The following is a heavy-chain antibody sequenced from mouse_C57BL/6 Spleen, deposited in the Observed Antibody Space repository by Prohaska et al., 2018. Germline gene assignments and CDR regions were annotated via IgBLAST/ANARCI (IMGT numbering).Heavy chain of an antibody. CDR2: ISDGGSYT. CDR3: AGNYGSSYGYFDV. D-gene: IGHD1-1*01. V-gene: IGHV5-4*01. J-gene: IGHJ1*03. Sequence: ATISDGGSYTYYPDNVKGRFTISRDNAKNNLYLQMSHLKSEDTAMYYCAGNYGSSYGYFDVWGTGTTVTVSS.